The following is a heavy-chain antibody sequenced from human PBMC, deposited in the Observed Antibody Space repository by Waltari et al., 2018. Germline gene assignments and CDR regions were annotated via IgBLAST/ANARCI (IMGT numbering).Heavy chain of an antibody. J-gene: IGHJ4*02. CDR2: INPTSGVP. Sequence: QVQLVQSGAEVKKPGASVKVSCKASGYTFTGYYLHWVRQAPGQGLEWMIRINPTSGVPNYAQKFQCRVTMTRDTSISTAYMELSRLRSDDTAVYYCARSTDTAMVLDYWGQGTLVTVSS. CDR1: GYTFTGYY. V-gene: IGHV1-2*06. D-gene: IGHD5-18*01. CDR3: ARSTDTAMVLDY.